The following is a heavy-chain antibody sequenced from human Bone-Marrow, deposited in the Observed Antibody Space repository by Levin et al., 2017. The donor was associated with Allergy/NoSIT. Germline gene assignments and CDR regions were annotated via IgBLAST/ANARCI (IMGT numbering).Heavy chain of an antibody. V-gene: IGHV4-39*01. D-gene: IGHD2-21*01. J-gene: IGHJ4*02. Sequence: SQTLSLTCTVSGDSIGRGSDYWGWIRQPPGKGLEWIGSFYDGGTTYYSPSVKSRVSISVDSSNNHYSLKLSSVTAADTAVYYCARRGRLVGSNYYIDYWGQGTLVTVSS. CDR2: FYDGGTT. CDR1: GDSIGRGSDY. CDR3: ARRGRLVGSNYYIDY.